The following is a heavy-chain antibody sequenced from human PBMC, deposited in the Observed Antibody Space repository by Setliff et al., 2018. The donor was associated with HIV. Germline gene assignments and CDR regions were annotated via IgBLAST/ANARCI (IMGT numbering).Heavy chain of an antibody. Sequence: ASVKVSCKASGYTFTDYYIHWVRQAPGQGLEWMGWINPQSGGTTYAQKFQGRVTVTRDTSISTAYVELSRLRSDDTAVYYCARDKLEETTESLWGPMKNDAFDVWGPGTLVTVSS. J-gene: IGHJ3*01. CDR2: INPQSGGT. CDR1: GYTFTDYY. V-gene: IGHV1-2*02. CDR3: ARDKLEETTESLWGPMKNDAFDV. D-gene: IGHD1-1*01.